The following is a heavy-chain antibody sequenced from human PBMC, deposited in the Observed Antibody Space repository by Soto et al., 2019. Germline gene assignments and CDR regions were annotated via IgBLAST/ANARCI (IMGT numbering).Heavy chain of an antibody. CDR3: ARDIGAVVGGNKYFAY. Sequence: ASVKVSCKASGYTFTSYGISWVRQAPGQGLEWMGWISAYNGNTNYAQKLQGRVTITTDTSTSTAYMELRSLRSDATAVYYCARDIGAVVGGNKYFAYWGQGTLVTVSS. J-gene: IGHJ4*02. CDR1: GYTFTSYG. D-gene: IGHD1-26*01. CDR2: ISAYNGNT. V-gene: IGHV1-18*01.